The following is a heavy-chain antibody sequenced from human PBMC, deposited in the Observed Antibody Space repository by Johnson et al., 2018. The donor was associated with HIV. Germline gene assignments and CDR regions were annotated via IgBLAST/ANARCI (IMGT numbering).Heavy chain of an antibody. CDR2: IRYDGGSN. D-gene: IGHD5-18*01. V-gene: IGHV3-30*02. Sequence: QVQLVESGGGLIQLGGSLRLSCAASGFTFSSYGMPWVRQAPGKGLEWVAFIRYDGGSNYYADSVKGRFTISRDNSKNTLYLQMNSLRAEDTAVYYCARDLDTAMVTCAFDIWGQGTMVTVSS. CDR1: GFTFSSYG. J-gene: IGHJ3*02. CDR3: ARDLDTAMVTCAFDI.